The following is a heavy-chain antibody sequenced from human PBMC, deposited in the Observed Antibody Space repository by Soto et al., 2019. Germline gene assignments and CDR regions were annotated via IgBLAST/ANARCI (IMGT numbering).Heavy chain of an antibody. Sequence: QITLKESGPTLVKPTQTLTLTCTFSGFSLSTSGVGVGWIRQPPGKALEWLALIYWDDDKRYSPSLKSRLTLTKDTSKNQVVLTMTNMDPVDTASYYCAHRRYAILTGSRSGYYFDYWGQGTLVTVSS. J-gene: IGHJ4*02. V-gene: IGHV2-5*02. CDR2: IYWDDDK. D-gene: IGHD3-9*01. CDR3: AHRRYAILTGSRSGYYFDY. CDR1: GFSLSTSGVG.